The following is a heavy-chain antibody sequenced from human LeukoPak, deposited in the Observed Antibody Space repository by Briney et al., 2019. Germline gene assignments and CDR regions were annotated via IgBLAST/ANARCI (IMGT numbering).Heavy chain of an antibody. CDR1: GYTFTSYD. CDR2: MNPNSGNT. Sequence: ASVRVSCKASGYTFTSYDINWVRQATGQGLEWMGWMNPNSGNTGYAQKFQGRVTMTRNTSISTAYMELSSLRSEDTAVYYCARRAELLWFGEFPTNHGQFDPWGQGTLVTVSS. CDR3: ARRAELLWFGEFPTNHGQFDP. J-gene: IGHJ5*02. V-gene: IGHV1-8*01. D-gene: IGHD3-10*01.